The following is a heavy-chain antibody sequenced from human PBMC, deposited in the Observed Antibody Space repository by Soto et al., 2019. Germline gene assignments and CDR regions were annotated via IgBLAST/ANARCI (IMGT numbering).Heavy chain of an antibody. CDR3: VREIIAVPCAIRWFD. Sequence: GGALRLPCVACAFTFNNYWMHWVLEVPGKGLVWVSRISGDGTYTHYAESVKGRFTILRDNAKNTLFLQMNSLRAEDTAAYYCVREIIAVPCAIRWFD. V-gene: IGHV3-74*01. CDR2: ISGDGTYT. J-gene: IGHJ5*01. D-gene: IGHD6-19*01. CDR1: AFTFNNYW.